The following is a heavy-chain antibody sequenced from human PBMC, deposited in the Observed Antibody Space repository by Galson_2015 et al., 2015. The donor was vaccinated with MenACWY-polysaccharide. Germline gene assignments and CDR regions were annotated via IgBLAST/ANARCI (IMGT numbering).Heavy chain of an antibody. CDR2: MNPNSGNT. CDR3: ARGGKYYYDSSGYLNWFDP. Sequence: SVKVSCKASGYSFSSYDINWVRQTTGQGLEWMGWMNPNSGNTGYAQKFQGRVTITRNTSISIAYMELSSLRSEDTAVYYCARGGKYYYDSSGYLNWFDPGGQGPWSPSPQ. CDR1: GYSFSSYD. D-gene: IGHD3-22*01. V-gene: IGHV1-8*01. J-gene: IGHJ5*02.